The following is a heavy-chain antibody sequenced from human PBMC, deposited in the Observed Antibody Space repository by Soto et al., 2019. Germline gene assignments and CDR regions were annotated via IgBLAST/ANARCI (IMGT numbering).Heavy chain of an antibody. V-gene: IGHV4-59*11. Sequence: SETLSLTCTVSGVSITSHYLTWIRQPPGKGLEWIGNIHYSGSTNYSPSLKGRVIISVDTSENQSSLKLSSVTTADTAVYYCTVGGAGHPFDYWGQGTLVTVYS. D-gene: IGHD3-16*01. CDR1: GVSITSHY. J-gene: IGHJ4*02. CDR3: TVGGAGHPFDY. CDR2: IHYSGST.